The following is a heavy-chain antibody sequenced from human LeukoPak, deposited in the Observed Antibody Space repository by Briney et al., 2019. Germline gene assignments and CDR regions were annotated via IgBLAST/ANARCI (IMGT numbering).Heavy chain of an antibody. Sequence: GGSLRLSCAASGFTVSSNYMSWVRQAPGKGLEWVSVIYSGGSTYYADSVKGRFTISRDNSKNTLYLQMNSLRAEDTAVYYCASDCSSTSCYDWDAEYFQHWGQGTLVTVSS. D-gene: IGHD2-2*01. V-gene: IGHV3-66*01. CDR2: IYSGGST. CDR1: GFTVSSNY. J-gene: IGHJ1*01. CDR3: ASDCSSTSCYDWDAEYFQH.